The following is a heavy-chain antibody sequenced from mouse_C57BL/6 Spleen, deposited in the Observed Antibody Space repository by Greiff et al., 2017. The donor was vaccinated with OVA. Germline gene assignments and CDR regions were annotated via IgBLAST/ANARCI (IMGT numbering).Heavy chain of an antibody. J-gene: IGHJ2*01. CDR2: ISYDGSN. CDR3: ARDPSYDYDGYYFDY. Sequence: DVKLVESGPGLVKPSQSLSLTCSVTGYSITSGYYWNWIRQFPGNKLEWMGYISYDGSNNYNPSLKNRISITRDTSKNQFFLKLNSVTTEDTATYYCARDPSYDYDGYYFDYWGQGTTLTVSS. V-gene: IGHV3-6*01. CDR1: GYSITSGYY. D-gene: IGHD2-4*01.